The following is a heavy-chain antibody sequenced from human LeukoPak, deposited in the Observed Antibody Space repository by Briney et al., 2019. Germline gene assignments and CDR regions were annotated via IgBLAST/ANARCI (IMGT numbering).Heavy chain of an antibody. J-gene: IGHJ1*01. CDR1: GGSFSGYY. V-gene: IGHV4-34*01. CDR2: INHSGIT. Sequence: PSETLSLTCTVCGGSFSGYYRGWIRQPPGKGLEWIGEINHSGITNYNPSLKSRITISVDTSKNQFSLKLSSVTAADTAMYYCASAYCGGDCYSGYFQYWGQGTLVTVSS. D-gene: IGHD2-21*02. CDR3: ASAYCGGDCYSGYFQY.